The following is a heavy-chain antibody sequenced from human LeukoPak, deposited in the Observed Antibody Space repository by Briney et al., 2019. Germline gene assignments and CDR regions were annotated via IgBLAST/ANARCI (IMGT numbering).Heavy chain of an antibody. Sequence: GGSLRLSCAASGFTFHNYAMSWVRQAPGKGLERVSSISGNGGSTYYADSLKGRFTISRDNSKNTLCLQMNSLRAEDTAVYSCAKVVGPFDYWGQGTLVTVSS. CDR1: GFTFHNYA. CDR2: ISGNGGST. V-gene: IGHV3-23*01. J-gene: IGHJ4*02. D-gene: IGHD1-26*01. CDR3: AKVVGPFDY.